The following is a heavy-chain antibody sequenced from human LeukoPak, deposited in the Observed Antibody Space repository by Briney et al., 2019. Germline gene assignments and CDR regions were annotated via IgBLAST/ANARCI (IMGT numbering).Heavy chain of an antibody. CDR2: LNPSGSGT. Sequence: VASVNVSCKASGYTFTTYKMHWVRQAPGQGLEWMGILNPSGSGTRNAQKFQGRVTMTRDTSTSTVYMELSSLRSEDTAVYYCAKDGGTYSADYWGQGTLVTVSS. V-gene: IGHV1-46*01. D-gene: IGHD1-26*01. CDR1: GYTFTTYK. J-gene: IGHJ4*02. CDR3: AKDGGTYSADY.